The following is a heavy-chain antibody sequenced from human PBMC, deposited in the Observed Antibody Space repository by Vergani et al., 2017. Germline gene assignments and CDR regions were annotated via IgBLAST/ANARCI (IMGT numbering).Heavy chain of an antibody. J-gene: IGHJ2*01. CDR2: IHNRGQT. D-gene: IGHD2-21*01. V-gene: IGHV4-38-2*01. CDR1: GYSIGSGFY. Sequence: QVRLEESGPGLVKPSETLSLTCSVPGYSIGSGFYWDWIRQSPGEGLQWLTSIHNRGQTYHNPSLKSRVSVSLDTSKYRFSLNLTSVTATDTAVYYCARSQGDYWYFDLWGPGSLVTVSS. CDR3: ARSQGDYWYFDL.